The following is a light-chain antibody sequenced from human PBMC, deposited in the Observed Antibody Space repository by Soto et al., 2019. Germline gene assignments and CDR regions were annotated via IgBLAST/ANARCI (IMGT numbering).Light chain of an antibody. CDR1: QTVTIS. V-gene: IGKV3-11*01. CDR2: DTS. J-gene: IGKJ5*01. Sequence: EIVLTQSPATLSFSPGERATLSCRASQTVTISLSWYQQKPGQAPRLLIYDTSYRAPGIPARFSGSGSGTDFTLTVSSLEPEDFAIYYCQQRSNWPPAITFGQGTRLDI. CDR3: QQRSNWPPAIT.